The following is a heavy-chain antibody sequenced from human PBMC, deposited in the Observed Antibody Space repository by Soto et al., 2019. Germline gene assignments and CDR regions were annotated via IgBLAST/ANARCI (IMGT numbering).Heavy chain of an antibody. J-gene: IGHJ4*02. Sequence: QVQLVQSGAEVKKPGSSVKVSCKASGGTFSSYAFNWVRQAPGQGLEWMGGIIPIFGTANYAQKFQGRVTITADESTSTAYMDLSSLTSDDTAVYYCARAGVVGSTSDVDYWGQGTLVTVSS. CDR1: GGTFSSYA. CDR2: IIPIFGTA. D-gene: IGHD1-26*01. CDR3: ARAGVVGSTSDVDY. V-gene: IGHV1-69*01.